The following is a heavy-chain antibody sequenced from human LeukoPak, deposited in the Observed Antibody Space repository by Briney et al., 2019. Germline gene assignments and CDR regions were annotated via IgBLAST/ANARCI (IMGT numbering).Heavy chain of an antibody. D-gene: IGHD2-8*01. V-gene: IGHV1-69*13. J-gene: IGHJ4*02. CDR1: GGTFSSYA. CDR3: ARSIDCTNGVCYLSFDY. Sequence: SVKVSCKASGGTFSSYAISWVRQAPGQGLEWMGGIIPIFGTANYAQKFQGRVTITADESTSTAYMELSRLRSDDTAVYYCARSIDCTNGVCYLSFDYWGQGTLVTVSS. CDR2: IIPIFGTA.